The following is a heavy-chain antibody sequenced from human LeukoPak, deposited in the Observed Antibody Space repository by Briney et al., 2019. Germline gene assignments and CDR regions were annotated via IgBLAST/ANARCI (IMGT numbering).Heavy chain of an antibody. J-gene: IGHJ4*02. CDR1: GGSFSGYY. Sequence: SETLSLTCAVYGGSFSGYYWSWIRQPPGKGLEWIGEINHSGSTNYNPSLKSRVTISVDTSKNQFSLKLSSVTAADTAVYYCAREGERWLQFDYWGQGTLVTVSS. CDR3: AREGERWLQFDY. CDR2: INHSGST. D-gene: IGHD5-24*01. V-gene: IGHV4-34*01.